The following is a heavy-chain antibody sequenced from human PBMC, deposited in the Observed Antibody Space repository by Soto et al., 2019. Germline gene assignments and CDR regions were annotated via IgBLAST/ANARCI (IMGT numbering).Heavy chain of an antibody. CDR2: IYYSGST. CDR1: GGSISSGGYY. J-gene: IGHJ6*02. CDR3: ARGYCSSTSCYLGGGGYGMDV. V-gene: IGHV4-31*03. D-gene: IGHD2-2*01. Sequence: QVQLQESGPGPVKPSQTLSLTCTVSGGSISSGGYYWSWIRQHPGKGLEWIGYIYYSGSTYYNPSLKSRVTISVDTSKNQFSLKLSSVTAADTAVYYCARGYCSSTSCYLGGGGYGMDVWGQGTTVTVSS.